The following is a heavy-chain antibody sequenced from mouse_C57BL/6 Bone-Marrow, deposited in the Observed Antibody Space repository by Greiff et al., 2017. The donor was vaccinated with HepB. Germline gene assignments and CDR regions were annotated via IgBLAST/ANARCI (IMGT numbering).Heavy chain of an antibody. CDR1: GYTFTSYW. J-gene: IGHJ1*03. CDR2: IDPSDSYT. CDR3: ARGEGNYYGSSLYWYFDV. Sequence: VQLQQPGAELVKPGASVKLSCKASGYTFTSYWMQWVKQRPGQGLEWIGEIDPSDSYTNYNQKFKGKATLTVDTSSSTAYMQLSSLTSEDSAVYYCARGEGNYYGSSLYWYFDVWGTGTTVTVSS. V-gene: IGHV1-50*01. D-gene: IGHD1-1*01.